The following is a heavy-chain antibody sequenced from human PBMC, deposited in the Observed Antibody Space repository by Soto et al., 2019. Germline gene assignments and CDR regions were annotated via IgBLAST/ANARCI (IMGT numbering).Heavy chain of an antibody. CDR2: ISGSAART. CDR1: GFAFGGFT. V-gene: IGHV3-23*01. CDR3: TRGGVGTAGSCDF. J-gene: IGHJ4*02. D-gene: IGHD6-13*01. Sequence: VQVLESGGGLVQPGGSLRLSCSVSGFAFGGFTMTWVRQAPGKGLEWVSSISGSAARTYYADSVQGRFTISRDNSKSMLYLQKNSLRVEGTAEYYCTRGGVGTAGSCDFWGQGTLVAVSS.